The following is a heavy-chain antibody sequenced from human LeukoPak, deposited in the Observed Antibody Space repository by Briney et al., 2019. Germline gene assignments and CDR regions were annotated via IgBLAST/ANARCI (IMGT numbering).Heavy chain of an antibody. D-gene: IGHD7-27*01. CDR1: GGSFSGYY. J-gene: IGHJ2*01. V-gene: IGHV4-34*01. CDR3: ARLNWGSAWYFDL. Sequence: SETLPLTCAVYGGSFSGYYWSWIRQPPGKGLEWIGEINHSGSTNYNPSLKSRVTISVDTSKNQFSLKLSSVTAADTAVYYCARLNWGSAWYFDLWGRGTLVTVSS. CDR2: INHSGST.